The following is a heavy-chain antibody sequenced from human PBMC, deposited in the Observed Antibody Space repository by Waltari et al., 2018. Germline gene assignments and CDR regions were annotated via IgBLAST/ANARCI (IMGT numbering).Heavy chain of an antibody. CDR3: ANSMSGPRVQ. V-gene: IGHV1-69-2*01. CDR2: IEPENGAT. CDR1: GYIFTDYY. D-gene: IGHD3-3*01. J-gene: IGHJ4*02. Sequence: EAQLIQSGAQVKSPGATVKVSCKAFGYIFTDYYMHWMQQVPGKGPEWLARIEPENGATDCADRFQGRITVTAYTSTDTAYMELSGLTSEDTATYYCANSMSGPRVQWGQGTQVTVSP.